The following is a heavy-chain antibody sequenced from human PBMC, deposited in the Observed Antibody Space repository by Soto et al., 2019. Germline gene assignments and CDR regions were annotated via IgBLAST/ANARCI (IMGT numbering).Heavy chain of an antibody. CDR3: ARPVWRDDYNWGYFDL. Sequence: QVQLVESGGGVVQPGRSLRLSCAASGFTFSSYAMHWVRQAPGKGLEWVAVISYDGSNKYYADSVKGRFTISRDNSRNTLYLQMHSLRAEDTAVYYCARPVWRDDYNWGYFDLWGRGTLVTVSS. CDR1: GFTFSSYA. J-gene: IGHJ2*01. V-gene: IGHV3-30-3*01. CDR2: ISYDGSNK. D-gene: IGHD4-4*01.